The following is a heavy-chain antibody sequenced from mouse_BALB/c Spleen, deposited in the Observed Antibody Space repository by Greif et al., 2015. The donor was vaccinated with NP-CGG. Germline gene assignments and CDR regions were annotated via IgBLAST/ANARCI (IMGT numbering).Heavy chain of an antibody. V-gene: IGHV5-12*02. CDR3: ARRHDGSIYWYFDV. J-gene: IGHJ1*01. CDR1: GFTFSDYY. Sequence: EVKLVESGGGLVQPGGSLKLSCATSGFTFSDYYMYWVRQTPEKRLEWVAYIRNGGGSTYYPDTVKGRFTISRDNAKNTPYLQMSRLKSCVTALSYCARRHDGSIYWYFDVWCAGTTVTVSS. CDR2: IRNGGGST. D-gene: IGHD1-1*01.